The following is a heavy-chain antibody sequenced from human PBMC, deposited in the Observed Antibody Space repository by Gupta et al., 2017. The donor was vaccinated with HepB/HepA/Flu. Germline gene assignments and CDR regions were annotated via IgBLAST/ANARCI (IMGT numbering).Heavy chain of an antibody. Sequence: QVQLVQSGAEVKKPGASVKVSCKASGYTFTGYYMHWVRQAPGQGLEWMGWINPNSGGTSYAQKFQGRVTMTRDTSISTAYMELSRLRSDDTAVYYCARAQGYCSSTSCYSAFDIWGQGTMVTVSS. CDR3: ARAQGYCSSTSCYSAFDI. J-gene: IGHJ3*02. D-gene: IGHD2-2*02. CDR2: INPNSGGT. V-gene: IGHV1-2*02. CDR1: GYTFTGYY.